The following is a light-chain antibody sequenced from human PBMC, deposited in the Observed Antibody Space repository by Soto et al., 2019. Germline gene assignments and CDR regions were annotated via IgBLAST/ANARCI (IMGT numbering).Light chain of an antibody. CDR3: QQSNSFPLT. J-gene: IGKJ4*01. V-gene: IGKV1-39*01. Sequence: DIPMTQSPSSLSASVGDRVTITCRASQSITNHLNWYQQKPGKAPKVLIYAASSLQSGVPSRFSGSGSGTDFTLIISNLQPEDFATYYCQQSNSFPLTLGGRTKVEIK. CDR2: AAS. CDR1: QSITNH.